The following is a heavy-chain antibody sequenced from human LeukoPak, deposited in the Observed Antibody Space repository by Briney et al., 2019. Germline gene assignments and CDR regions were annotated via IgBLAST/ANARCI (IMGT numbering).Heavy chain of an antibody. V-gene: IGHV3-30-3*01. CDR1: GFTFSSNA. CDR3: AKEGTGIHFDY. Sequence: GGSLRLSCAASGFTFSSNAIHWVRQAPGKGLEWVAEISYDGGSTYYADSVKGRFTISGDNSKNTLYLQMNSLRAEDTAVYYCAKEGTGIHFDYWGQGTLATVSS. CDR2: ISYDGGST. J-gene: IGHJ4*02. D-gene: IGHD1-1*01.